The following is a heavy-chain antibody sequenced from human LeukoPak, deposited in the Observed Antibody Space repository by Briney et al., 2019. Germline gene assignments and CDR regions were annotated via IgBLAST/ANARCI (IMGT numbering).Heavy chain of an antibody. CDR2: INPSGGST. Sequence: GASVKVSCKASGYTFTSYYMHWGRQAPGQGLEWMGIINPSGGSTSYAQKFQGRVTMTRDMSTSTVYMELSSLRSEDTAVYYCARQISSTSYYMDVWGKGTTVTVSS. V-gene: IGHV1-46*01. CDR3: ARQISSTSYYMDV. D-gene: IGHD2-2*01. J-gene: IGHJ6*03. CDR1: GYTFTSYY.